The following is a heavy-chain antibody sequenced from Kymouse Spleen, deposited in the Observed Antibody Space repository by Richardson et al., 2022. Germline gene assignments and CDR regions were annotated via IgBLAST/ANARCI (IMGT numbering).Heavy chain of an antibody. CDR1: GGSISSSSYY. CDR2: IYYSGST. D-gene: IGHD6-19*01. Sequence: QLQLQESGPGLVKPSETLSLTCTVSGGSISSSSYYWGWIRQPPGKGLEWIGSIYYSGSTYYNPSLKSRVTISVDTSKNQFSLKLSSVTAADTAVYYCARQKQWLAYYYYYGMDVWGQGTTVTVSS. V-gene: IGHV4-39*01. CDR3: ARQKQWLAYYYYYGMDV. J-gene: IGHJ6*02.